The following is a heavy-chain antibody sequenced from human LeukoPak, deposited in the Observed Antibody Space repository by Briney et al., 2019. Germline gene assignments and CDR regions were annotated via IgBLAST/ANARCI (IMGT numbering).Heavy chain of an antibody. CDR1: GGSISSYY. CDR3: ARGPLVGASFDY. J-gene: IGHJ4*02. D-gene: IGHD1-26*01. V-gene: IGHV4-59*12. Sequence: SETLSLTCTVSGGSISSYYWSWIRQPPGKGLEWIGYIYYSGSTNYNPSLKSRVTMSVDTSKNQFSLKLSSVTAADTAVYYCARGPLVGASFDYWGQGTLVTVSS. CDR2: IYYSGST.